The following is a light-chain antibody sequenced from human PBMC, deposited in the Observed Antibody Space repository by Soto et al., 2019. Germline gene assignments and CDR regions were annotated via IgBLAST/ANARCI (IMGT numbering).Light chain of an antibody. Sequence: EIVMTQSPATLSVSPGERATLSCRASQSVSSNLAWYQQKPGQAPRLLIYGASNRATGIPDRFSGSGSGTDLTLTISRLEPEDFAVYYCQQYGSSGTFGQGTKV. J-gene: IGKJ1*01. CDR2: GAS. V-gene: IGKV3-20*01. CDR1: QSVSSN. CDR3: QQYGSSGT.